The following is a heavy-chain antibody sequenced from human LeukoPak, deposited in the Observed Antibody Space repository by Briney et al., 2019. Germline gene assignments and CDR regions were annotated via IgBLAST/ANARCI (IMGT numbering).Heavy chain of an antibody. CDR2: IYSGGNT. J-gene: IGHJ4*02. Sequence: SGGSLRLSCAASGFTVNSNYMTWVRQAPGKGLEWVSVIYSGGNTYYADSVKGRFTTSRDNSKNTVYLQMNSLRAEDTAVYYCATFQYAGNAGGSVGYWGQGTLVTVSS. CDR3: ATFQYAGNAGGSVGY. D-gene: IGHD4-23*01. CDR1: GFTVNSNY. V-gene: IGHV3-53*01.